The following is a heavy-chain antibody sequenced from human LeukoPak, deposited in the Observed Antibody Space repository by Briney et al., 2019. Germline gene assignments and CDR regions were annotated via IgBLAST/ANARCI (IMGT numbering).Heavy chain of an antibody. J-gene: IGHJ4*02. Sequence: KSSETLSLTCTVSGGSISSYYWSWIRQPAGKGLEWIERISTSGSTNYNPSLKSRVTISVDTSKNQFSLKLSSVTAADTAVYYCARGGYCSSTSCPPDLDYWGQGALVTVSS. D-gene: IGHD2-2*01. V-gene: IGHV4-4*07. CDR2: ISTSGST. CDR3: ARGGYCSSTSCPPDLDY. CDR1: GGSISSYY.